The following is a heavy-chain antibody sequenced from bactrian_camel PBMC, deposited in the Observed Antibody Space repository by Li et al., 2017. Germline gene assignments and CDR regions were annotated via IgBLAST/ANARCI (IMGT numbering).Heavy chain of an antibody. CDR1: GYIISDPC. Sequence: HVQLVESGGGSVQAGGSLRLSCSVSGYIISDPCMGWFRQAPGKERETVAAKHTALGISYYADSAKGRFTITQDAAESTVALQIDDLKPEDTAMYYCAADPHRNWYCSLQSSGDWPYWGQGNQVTVS. V-gene: IGHV3S54*01. CDR2: KHTALGIS. D-gene: IGHD7*01. J-gene: IGHJ4*01. CDR3: AADPHRNWYCSLQSSGDWPY.